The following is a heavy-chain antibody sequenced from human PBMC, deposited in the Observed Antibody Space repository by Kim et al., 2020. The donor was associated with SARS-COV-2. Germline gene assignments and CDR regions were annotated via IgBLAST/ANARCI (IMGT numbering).Heavy chain of an antibody. J-gene: IGHJ5*02. CDR3: ARDRSGIVVVPAAIGGAFNWFDP. CDR2: ISAYNGNT. CDR1: GYTFTSDG. V-gene: IGHV1-18*01. Sequence: ASVKVSCKASGYTFTSDGISWVRQAPGQGLEWMGWISAYNGNTNYAQKLQGRVTMTTDTSTSTAYMELRSLRSDDTAVYYCARDRSGIVVVPAAIGGAFNWFDPWGQGTLVTVST. D-gene: IGHD2-2*01.